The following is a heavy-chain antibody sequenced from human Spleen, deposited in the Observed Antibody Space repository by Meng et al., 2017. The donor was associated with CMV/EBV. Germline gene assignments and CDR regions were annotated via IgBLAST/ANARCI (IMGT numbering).Heavy chain of an antibody. V-gene: IGHV2-70D*14. CDR3: ARSYCNSASCYAFYFDY. Sequence: SGPTLVKPTQTLTLTCTFSGFSLSTSGMRVSWIRQPPGKALDWLGRIDRDDEKVYRTSLKTRLTISKGTSKNQVVLTMANMDPVDTATYYCARSYCNSASCYAFYFDYWGQGTPVTVSS. CDR1: GFSLSTSGMR. D-gene: IGHD2-2*01. J-gene: IGHJ4*02. CDR2: IDRDDEK.